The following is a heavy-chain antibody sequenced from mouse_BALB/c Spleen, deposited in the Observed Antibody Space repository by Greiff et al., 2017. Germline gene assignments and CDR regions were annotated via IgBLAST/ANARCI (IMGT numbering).Heavy chain of an antibody. CDR1: GYSFTGYN. V-gene: IGHV1-39*01. J-gene: IGHJ1*01. CDR2: IDPYYGGT. D-gene: IGHD1-1*01. Sequence: VQLKESGPELEKPGASVKISCKASGYSFTGYNMNWVKQSNGKSLEWIGNIDPYYGGTSYNQKFKGKATLTVDKSSSTAYMQLKSLTSEDSAVYYCARWGYGSSYWYFDVWGAGTTVTVSS. CDR3: ARWGYGSSYWYFDV.